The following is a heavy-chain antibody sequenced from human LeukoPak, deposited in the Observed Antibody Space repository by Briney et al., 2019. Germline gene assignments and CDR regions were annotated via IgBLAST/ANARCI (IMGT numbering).Heavy chain of an antibody. Sequence: GGSLRLSCAASGFTFDDYGMSWVRQASGKGLEWVSGINWNGGSTGYADSVKGRFTISRDNAKNSLYLQMNSLRAEDTALYYCARLEVDYYYMDVWGRGTTVTVSS. V-gene: IGHV3-20*04. CDR3: ARLEVDYYYMDV. CDR1: GFTFDDYG. CDR2: INWNGGST. J-gene: IGHJ6*03. D-gene: IGHD3-3*01.